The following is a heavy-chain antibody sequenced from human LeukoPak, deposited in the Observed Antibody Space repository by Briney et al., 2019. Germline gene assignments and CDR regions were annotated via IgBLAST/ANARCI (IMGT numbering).Heavy chain of an antibody. J-gene: IGHJ4*02. V-gene: IGHV1-46*01. Sequence: ASVKVSCKASGFSFTTYYMHWLRQAPGQGLEWMGMINPRGDSTAYAQKFQDRVTMTRDTSTSTAYMELGSLRFEDTAVYYCARNVSVIDSWGQGTPVTVSS. CDR2: INPRGDST. D-gene: IGHD5/OR15-5a*01. CDR3: ARNVSVIDS. CDR1: GFSFTTYY.